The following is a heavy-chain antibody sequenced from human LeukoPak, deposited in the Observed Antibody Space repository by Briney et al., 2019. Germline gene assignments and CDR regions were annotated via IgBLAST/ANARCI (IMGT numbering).Heavy chain of an antibody. V-gene: IGHV3-23*01. D-gene: IGHD2-2*01. CDR1: GFTFSSYA. CDR2: VSGGGGTT. J-gene: IGHJ4*02. Sequence: AGGSLRLPCAASGFTFSSYAMSWVRQAPGKGLEWVSAVSGGGGTTYYADSVKGRFTISRDNSKNTLFLQMNSLRAEDTAIYYCAKDMGYCSSATCYGLDYWGQGTLVTVSS. CDR3: AKDMGYCSSATCYGLDY.